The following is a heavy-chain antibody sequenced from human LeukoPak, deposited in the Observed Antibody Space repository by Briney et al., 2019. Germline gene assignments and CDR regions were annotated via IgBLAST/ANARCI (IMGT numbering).Heavy chain of an antibody. CDR2: VSGSGAGT. CDR3: AKIGRKYDFWTGFYEEEVDYMDV. CDR1: GFIFSDYG. J-gene: IGHJ6*03. V-gene: IGHV3-23*01. Sequence: QPGGSLRLSCAASGFIFSDYGMSWVRQAPGKGLEWVSGVSGSGAGTKHADSVKGRFTISRDNSKNTLYLQMNSLRVEDTAVYYCAKIGRKYDFWTGFYEEEVDYMDVWGKGTTVTVSS. D-gene: IGHD3-3*01.